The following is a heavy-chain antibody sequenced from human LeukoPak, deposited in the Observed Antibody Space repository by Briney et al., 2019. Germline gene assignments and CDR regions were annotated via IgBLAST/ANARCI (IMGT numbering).Heavy chain of an antibody. J-gene: IGHJ5*02. CDR2: IYYSGST. CDR1: GASITTYS. Sequence: SETLSLTCTVSGASITTYSWSWIRQPPGRGLDWIAYIYYSGSTTYNPSLKSRVTISVDTSKNQFSLNLSSVTAADTAVSYCARAPRDQYYPPGSHHPWFDPWGQGTLVTVSS. CDR3: ARAPRDQYYPPGSHHPWFDP. D-gene: IGHD3-10*01. V-gene: IGHV4-59*01.